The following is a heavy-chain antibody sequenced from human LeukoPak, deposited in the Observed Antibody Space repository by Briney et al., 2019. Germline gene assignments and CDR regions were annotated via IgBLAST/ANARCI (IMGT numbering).Heavy chain of an antibody. CDR1: GFTFSSYW. V-gene: IGHV3-74*01. Sequence: GGSLRLSCAASGFTFSSYWMHWVRQAPGKGLVWVSRINSDGSSTSYADSVKGRFTISRDNAKNTLYLQMNSLRAEDTAVYYCAKDHDYGDYFDYWGQGTLVTVSS. J-gene: IGHJ4*02. D-gene: IGHD4-17*01. CDR2: INSDGSST. CDR3: AKDHDYGDYFDY.